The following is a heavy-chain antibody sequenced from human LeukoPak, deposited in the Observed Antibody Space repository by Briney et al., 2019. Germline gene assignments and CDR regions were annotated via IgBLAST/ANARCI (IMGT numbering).Heavy chain of an antibody. D-gene: IGHD3-10*01. J-gene: IGHJ4*02. CDR1: GFTLSSYS. CDR2: ISTTSTYI. Sequence: GGSLRLSCAASGFTLSSYSMNWVRQAPGKGLEWVSSISTTSTYIYYADSVKGRFTISRDNAKDSLYLQMNSLRAEDTAVYYCARDQSGYFDSWGQGTLVTVSS. V-gene: IGHV3-21*01. CDR3: ARDQSGYFDS.